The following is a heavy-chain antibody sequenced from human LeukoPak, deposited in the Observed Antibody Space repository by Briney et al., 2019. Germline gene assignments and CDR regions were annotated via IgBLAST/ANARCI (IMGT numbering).Heavy chain of an antibody. V-gene: IGHV3-30-3*01. CDR1: GFTFSSYP. CDR3: ARASVVAATHWFDP. CDR2: MSFDGSNE. J-gene: IGHJ5*02. Sequence: GRSLRLSCAASGFTFSSYPMPWVRQAPGKGLEWVAVMSFDGSNEFYADSVKGRFTIFRDNFKNTLYLQMNSLRPDDTAVYYCARASVVAATHWFDPWGQGTLVTVSS. D-gene: IGHD2-15*01.